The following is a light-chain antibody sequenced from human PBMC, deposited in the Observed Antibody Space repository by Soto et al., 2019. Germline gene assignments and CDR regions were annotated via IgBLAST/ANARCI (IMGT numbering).Light chain of an antibody. CDR3: QPYDNYSWA. Sequence: DIQMTQSPSTLSASVGDRVTITCRASHSIDDWLAWYQHKPGKAPNLLVSGVPSRFSGSGSGTEFTLTISSLQPDDFATYYCQPYDNYSWAFGQGTKVEIK. J-gene: IGKJ1*01. V-gene: IGKV1-5*03. CDR1: HSIDDW.